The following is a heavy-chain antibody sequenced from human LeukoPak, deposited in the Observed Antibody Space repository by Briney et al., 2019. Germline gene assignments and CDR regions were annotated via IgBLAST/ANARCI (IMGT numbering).Heavy chain of an antibody. Sequence: SETLSLTCVVSGDSIRGVHYWGWIRQPPGKGLEWIGSLRHSANTYYNPSLQSRVTMSMDTSENQFSLKLGSVTAADTATYYCARMSIAAAGIVQLNWFDPWGQGTLVTVSS. CDR2: LRHSANT. CDR3: ARMSIAAAGIVQLNWFDP. J-gene: IGHJ5*02. CDR1: GDSIRGVHY. V-gene: IGHV4-38-2*01. D-gene: IGHD6-25*01.